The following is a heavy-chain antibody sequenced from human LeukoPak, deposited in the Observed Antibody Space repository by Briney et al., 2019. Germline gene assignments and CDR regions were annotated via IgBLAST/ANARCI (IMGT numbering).Heavy chain of an antibody. Sequence: PSQTLSLTCTVSGGSISSGDYYWNWIRQPPGKGLEWIGFISDSGSTYYNPSLKSRLTISLDTSKNQFSLKLSSVSAADTAVYCCVSWGNYRSFDYWGQGTLVTVSS. CDR3: VSWGNYRSFDY. D-gene: IGHD3-16*02. V-gene: IGHV4-30-4*08. CDR1: GGSISSGDYY. J-gene: IGHJ4*02. CDR2: ISDSGST.